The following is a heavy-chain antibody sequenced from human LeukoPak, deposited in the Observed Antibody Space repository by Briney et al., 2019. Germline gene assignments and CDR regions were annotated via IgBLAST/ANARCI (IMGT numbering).Heavy chain of an antibody. Sequence: ASVKVSCKASGYTLTNYGISWVRQAPGQGLEGMGWVSGYNGNTNYAQMVQGRVTMTTDTSTSTAYMELRSLRSDDTAIYYCVRDQSPGLFDSWGQGTLVTVSS. CDR2: VSGYNGNT. CDR3: VRDQSPGLFDS. CDR1: GYTLTNYG. J-gene: IGHJ4*02. V-gene: IGHV1-18*01.